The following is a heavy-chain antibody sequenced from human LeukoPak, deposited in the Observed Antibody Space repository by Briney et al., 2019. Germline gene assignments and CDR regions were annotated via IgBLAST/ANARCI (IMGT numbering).Heavy chain of an antibody. CDR2: IYYSGST. Sequence: SQTLSLTCTVSGGSISSGDYYWSWIRQPPGKGLEWIGYIYYSGSTYYNPSLKSRVTISVDTSKNQFSLELSSVTAADTAVYYCARLQTTVTNFDYWGQGTLVTVSS. CDR3: ARLQTTVTNFDY. D-gene: IGHD4-17*01. CDR1: GGSISSGDYY. V-gene: IGHV4-30-4*01. J-gene: IGHJ4*02.